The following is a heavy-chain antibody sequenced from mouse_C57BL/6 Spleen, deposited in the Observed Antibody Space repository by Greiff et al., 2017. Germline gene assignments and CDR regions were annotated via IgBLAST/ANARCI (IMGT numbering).Heavy chain of an antibody. CDR1: GYTFTSYW. Sequence: VQLVESGAELVKPGASVKLSCKASGYTFTSYWMHWVKQRPGRGLEWIGRIDPNSGGTKYNEKFKSKATLTVDKPSSTAYMQLSSLTSEDSAVYYCASSYYYGSSLYYYAMDYWGQGTSVTVSS. CDR3: ASSYYYGSSLYYYAMDY. CDR2: IDPNSGGT. J-gene: IGHJ4*01. V-gene: IGHV1-72*01. D-gene: IGHD1-1*01.